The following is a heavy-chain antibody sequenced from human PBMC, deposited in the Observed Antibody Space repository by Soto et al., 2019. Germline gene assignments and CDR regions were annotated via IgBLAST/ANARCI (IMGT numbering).Heavy chain of an antibody. CDR1: GGSISSYY. Sequence: PSETLSLTCTVSGGSISSYYWSWIRQPPGKGLEWIGYIYYSGSTNYNPSLKSRVTISVDTSKNQFSLKLSSVTAADTAVYYCAISTYYDFWSGPPAYGMDVWGQGTTVTVSS. CDR3: AISTYYDFWSGPPAYGMDV. D-gene: IGHD3-3*01. J-gene: IGHJ6*02. CDR2: IYYSGST. V-gene: IGHV4-59*01.